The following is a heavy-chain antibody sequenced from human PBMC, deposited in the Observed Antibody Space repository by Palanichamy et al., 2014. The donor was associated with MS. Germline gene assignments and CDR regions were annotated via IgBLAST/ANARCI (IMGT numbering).Heavy chain of an antibody. V-gene: IGHV4-59*08. J-gene: IGHJ1*01. CDR2: TYYSGST. CDR3: ASRGYCSGGSCYSAYFQH. D-gene: IGHD2-15*01. Sequence: QVQLQESGPGLVKPSETLSLTCTVSGGSISSYYWSWIRQPPGKGLEWIGYTYYSGSTNYNPSLKSRVTISVDTSKNQFSLKLSSVTAADTAVYYCASRGYCSGGSCYSAYFQHWGQGTLVTVSS. CDR1: GGSISSYY.